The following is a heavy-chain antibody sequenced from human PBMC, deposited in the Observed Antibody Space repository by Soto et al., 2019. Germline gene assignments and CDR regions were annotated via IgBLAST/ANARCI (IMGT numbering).Heavy chain of an antibody. V-gene: IGHV5-10-1*01. CDR3: ASLLDNLSYYYYGMDV. J-gene: IGHJ6*02. CDR1: GYSFTSYW. CDR2: IDPSDSYT. D-gene: IGHD3-3*01. Sequence: ESLKISCKGSGYSFTSYWISWVRQMPVKGLERMGRIDPSDSYTNYSPSFQGHVTISADKSISTAYLQWSSLKASDTAMYYCASLLDNLSYYYYGMDVWGQGTTVTVSS.